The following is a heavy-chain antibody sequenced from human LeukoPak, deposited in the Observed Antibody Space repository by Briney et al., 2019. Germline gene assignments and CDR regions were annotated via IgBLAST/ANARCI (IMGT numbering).Heavy chain of an antibody. J-gene: IGHJ6*02. D-gene: IGHD3-10*01. CDR3: ATLDYYGSGRRFHYYYGMDV. Sequence: GASVKVSCKASGYTFTSYDINWVRQATGQGLEWMGWMNPNSGSTLYAQKYQGRVTMIRDTSISTAYMELSSLRSEDTAVYYCATLDYYGSGRRFHYYYGMDVWGQGTTVTVSS. CDR2: MNPNSGST. V-gene: IGHV1-8*01. CDR1: GYTFTSYD.